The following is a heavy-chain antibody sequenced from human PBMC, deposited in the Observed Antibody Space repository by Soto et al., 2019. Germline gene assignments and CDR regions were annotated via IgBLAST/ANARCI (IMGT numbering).Heavy chain of an antibody. Sequence: PGGSLRLSCAASGFTFSSYWMHWVRQAPGKGLVWVSRINSDGSSTSYADSVKGRFTISRDNAKNTLYLQMNSLRAEDTAVYYCARDPHSSGWYSYFPVDYWGQGTLVTVSS. CDR1: GFTFSSYW. D-gene: IGHD6-19*01. CDR2: INSDGSST. V-gene: IGHV3-74*01. CDR3: ARDPHSSGWYSYFPVDY. J-gene: IGHJ4*02.